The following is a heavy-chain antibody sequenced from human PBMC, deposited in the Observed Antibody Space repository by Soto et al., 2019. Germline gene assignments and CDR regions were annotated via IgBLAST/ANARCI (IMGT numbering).Heavy chain of an antibody. J-gene: IGHJ5*02. CDR2: MHHTQGT. V-gene: IGHV4-59*01. D-gene: IGHD3-9*01. CDR1: GASISSYY. Sequence: PSETLSLTCSVSGASISSYYWTWSWQPPGGGLEWIGYMHHTQGTNDNPSLRGRVHMSIDTSMNQFSLRLTSVTAADTAVYYCARVPFVGYFDWLDPWGHGTLVTVSS. CDR3: ARVPFVGYFDWLDP.